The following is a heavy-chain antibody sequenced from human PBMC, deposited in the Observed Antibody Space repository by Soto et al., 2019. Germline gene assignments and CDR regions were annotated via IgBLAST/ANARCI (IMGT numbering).Heavy chain of an antibody. Sequence: LRLSFAASGFTVISNYMSWVRQAPGKGLEWVSVIYSGGSTYYADSVKGRFTISRDNSKNTLYLQMNSLRAEDTAVHYCARRRYSSSWYGMAFDIWGQGTMVTVSS. CDR2: IYSGGST. J-gene: IGHJ3*02. CDR3: ARRRYSSSWYGMAFDI. D-gene: IGHD6-13*01. V-gene: IGHV3-53*01. CDR1: GFTVISNY.